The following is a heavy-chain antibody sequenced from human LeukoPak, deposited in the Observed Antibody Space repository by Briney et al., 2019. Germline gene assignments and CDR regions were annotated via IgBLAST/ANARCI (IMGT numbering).Heavy chain of an antibody. V-gene: IGHV4-61*01. CDR3: ARENPGYYYGMDV. CDR1: GDSVSSGSYY. J-gene: IGHJ6*02. CDR2: IYYSGST. Sequence: SETLSLTCTVSGDSVSSGSYYWSWIRQPPGKGLEWIGYIYYSGSTNYNPSLKSRVTISVDTSKNQFSLKLSSVTAADTAVYYCARENPGYYYGMDVWGQGTTVTVSS.